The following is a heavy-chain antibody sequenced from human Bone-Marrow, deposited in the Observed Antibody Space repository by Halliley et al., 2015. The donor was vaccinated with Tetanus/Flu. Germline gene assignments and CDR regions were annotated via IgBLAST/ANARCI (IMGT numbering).Heavy chain of an antibody. Sequence: NEKDYVDSVKGRFTITRDNAKKSLYLQMNSLRVEDTAVYYCARDSRHIAVVAATGRDFGLDVWGQGTTVTVSS. D-gene: IGHD2-21*02. V-gene: IGHV3-7*01. CDR3: ARDSRHIAVVAATGRDFGLDV. CDR2: NEK. J-gene: IGHJ6*02.